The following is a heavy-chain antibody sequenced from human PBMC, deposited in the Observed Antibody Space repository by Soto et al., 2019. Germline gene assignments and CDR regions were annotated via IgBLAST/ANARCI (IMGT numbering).Heavy chain of an antibody. CDR2: IYSGGST. CDR3: ARSSGWYCFDY. D-gene: IGHD6-19*01. V-gene: IGHV3-53*02. CDR1: GFTDSRNY. J-gene: IGHJ4*02. Sequence: EVQLVETGGGLIQPGGSLRLSCAASGFTDSRNYMTWVRQAPGKGLERVSVIYSGGSTYYADSVKGRFSISRDNSRDTLYLQMNSLRAEDTAVYYCARSSGWYCFDYWGQGTLVTVSS.